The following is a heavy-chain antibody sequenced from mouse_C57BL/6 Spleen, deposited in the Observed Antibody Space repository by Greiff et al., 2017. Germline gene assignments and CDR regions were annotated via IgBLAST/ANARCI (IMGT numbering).Heavy chain of an antibody. V-gene: IGHV5-4*01. CDR2: ISDGGSYT. CDR1: GFTFSSYA. CDR3: ARDGDYYAMDY. Sequence: EVQLVESGGGLVKPGGSLKLSCAASGFTFSSYAMSWVRQTPEKRLEWVATISDGGSYTYYPDNVKGRFTISRDNAKNNLYLQMSHLKAEDTAMYYCARDGDYYAMDYWGQGTSVTVSS. J-gene: IGHJ4*01.